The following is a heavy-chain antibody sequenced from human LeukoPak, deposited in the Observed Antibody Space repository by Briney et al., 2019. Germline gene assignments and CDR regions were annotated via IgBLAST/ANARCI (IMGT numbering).Heavy chain of an antibody. Sequence: ASVKVSCKASGYTFTGYYMHWVRQAPGQGLEWMGWINPNSGGTNYAQKFQGRVTMTRDTSISTAYMELSRLRPDDTAVYYCARVSRGYSGYVQYLYYFDYWGQGTLVTVSS. D-gene: IGHD5-12*01. J-gene: IGHJ4*02. V-gene: IGHV1-2*02. CDR2: INPNSGGT. CDR1: GYTFTGYY. CDR3: ARVSRGYSGYVQYLYYFDY.